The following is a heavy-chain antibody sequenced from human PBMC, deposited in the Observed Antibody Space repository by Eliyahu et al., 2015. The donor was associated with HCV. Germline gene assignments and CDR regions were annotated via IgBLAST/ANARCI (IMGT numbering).Heavy chain of an antibody. CDR2: INPSGGST. CDR1: GYTFTSYY. Sequence: QVQLVQSGAEVKKPGASVKVSCKASGYTFTSYYMHWVRQAPGQGLEWMGIINPSGGSTSYAQKFQGRVTMTRDTSTSTVYMELSSLRSEDTAVYYCARGSAAGTPYYYYYYMDVWGKGTTVTVSS. J-gene: IGHJ6*03. V-gene: IGHV1-46*01. CDR3: ARGSAAGTPYYYYYYMDV. D-gene: IGHD6-13*01.